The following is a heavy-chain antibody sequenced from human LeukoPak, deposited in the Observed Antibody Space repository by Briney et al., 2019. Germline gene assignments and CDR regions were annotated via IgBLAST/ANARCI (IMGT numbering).Heavy chain of an antibody. D-gene: IGHD1-20*01. CDR2: IKTRSASGTI. CDR1: DFTFRNAW. Sequence: PGGSLRLSCAASDFTFRNAWMNWVRQAPGKGLEWVGRIKTRSASGTIDYAAPVKGRFTFSRDDSKNMLYLRMNSLKSEDTAVYYCSTLTSRGLSDSWGQGTLVTVSS. V-gene: IGHV3-15*07. CDR3: STLTSRGLSDS. J-gene: IGHJ4*02.